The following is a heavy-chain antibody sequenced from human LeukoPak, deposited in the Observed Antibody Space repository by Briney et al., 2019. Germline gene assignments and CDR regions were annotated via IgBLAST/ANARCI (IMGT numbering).Heavy chain of an antibody. CDR2: MYFSGST. J-gene: IGHJ4*02. V-gene: IGHV4-39*05. Sequence: SETPSLTCTVSGGSVSSSFYYWGWIRQPPGTGLEWIGSMYFSGSTHYNPSLKSRVTISVDTSKNQFSLKLTSVTAADTAVYYCANAASYSVDYSGQGTLVTVPS. D-gene: IGHD1-26*01. CDR1: GGSVSSSFYY. CDR3: ANAASYSVDY.